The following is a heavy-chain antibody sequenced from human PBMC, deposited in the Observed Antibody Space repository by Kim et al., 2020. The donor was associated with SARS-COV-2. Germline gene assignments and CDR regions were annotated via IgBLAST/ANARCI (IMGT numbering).Heavy chain of an antibody. CDR2: ISAGGNII. CDR1: GFTFSSFS. D-gene: IGHD2-2*01. V-gene: IGHV3-48*03. CDR3: ARDLKYAFDY. J-gene: IGHJ4*02. Sequence: GGSLRLSCAASGFTFSSFSMNWVRLSPGKGLEWISYISAGGNIIDYADSVEGRFTISRDDAKNSLYLQMNSLRGEDTAIYHCARDLKYAFDYWGQGTLVTVSS.